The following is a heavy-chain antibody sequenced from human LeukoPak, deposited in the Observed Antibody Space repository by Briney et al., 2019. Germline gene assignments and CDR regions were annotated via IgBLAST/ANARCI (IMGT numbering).Heavy chain of an antibody. CDR1: GGSISSSSYY. CDR3: ARAQAGRGVIGGNWFDP. D-gene: IGHD3-10*01. V-gene: IGHV4-39*07. Sequence: SETLSLTCTVSGGSISSSSYYWGWIRQPPGKGLEWIGSIYYSGSTYYNPSLKSRVTISVDTSKNQFSLKLSSVTAADTAVYYCARAQAGRGVIGGNWFDPWGQGTLVTVSS. CDR2: IYYSGST. J-gene: IGHJ5*02.